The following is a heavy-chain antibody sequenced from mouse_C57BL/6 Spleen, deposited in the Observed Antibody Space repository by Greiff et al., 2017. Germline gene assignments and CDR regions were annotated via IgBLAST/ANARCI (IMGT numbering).Heavy chain of an antibody. D-gene: IGHD1-1*01. CDR2: ISDGGSYT. CDR3: ARGDYGSSYGDY. J-gene: IGHJ2*01. CDR1: GFTFSSYA. V-gene: IGHV5-4*01. Sequence: EVQLVESGGGLVKPGGSLKLSCAASGFTFSSYAMSWVRQTPEKRLEWVATISDGGSYTYYPDNVKGRFTISRDNAKNNLYLQMSHLKSEDTAMYYCARGDYGSSYGDYWGQGTTLTVSS.